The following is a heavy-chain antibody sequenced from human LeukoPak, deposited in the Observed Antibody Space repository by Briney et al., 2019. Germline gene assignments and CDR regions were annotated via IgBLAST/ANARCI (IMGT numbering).Heavy chain of an antibody. V-gene: IGHV3-15*01. CDR1: GFTFSDAW. J-gene: IGHJ1*01. CDR3: TTGGGVYDYVSLH. D-gene: IGHD3-16*01. Sequence: PGGSLRLSCVASGFTFSDAWMNWVPQAPGKGLEWVGRIKSKSDGGTTDYAAPVKGKFTISRDDSKKTLYLQMNSLKSEDTAVYYCTTGGGVYDYVSLHWGQGTLVTVSS. CDR2: IKSKSDGGTT.